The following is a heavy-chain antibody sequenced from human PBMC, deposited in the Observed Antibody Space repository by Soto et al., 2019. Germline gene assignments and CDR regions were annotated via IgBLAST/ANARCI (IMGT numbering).Heavy chain of an antibody. CDR2: FSSSGGTT. J-gene: IGHJ4*02. CDR3: ARLNREYDSPFDL. CDR1: GFTFSSYA. Sequence: EVQLLESGGGLVQPGGSLSLSCAASGFTFSSYAMSWVRQAPGKGLQWVSAFSSSGGTTYYADSVKGRFTISRDNSKNTLYLQMHILRAEDTAVYYCARLNREYDSPFDLWGQGTLVTVSS. D-gene: IGHD3-22*01. V-gene: IGHV3-23*01.